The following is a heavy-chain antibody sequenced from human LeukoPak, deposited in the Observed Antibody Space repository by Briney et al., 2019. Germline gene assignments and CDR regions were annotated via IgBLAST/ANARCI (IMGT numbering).Heavy chain of an antibody. CDR1: GYTFTSYY. CDR2: INPSGGST. CDR3: ARVTKTGAPPIGI. D-gene: IGHD1-1*01. V-gene: IGHV1-46*03. J-gene: IGHJ3*02. Sequence: ASVKVSCKASGYTFTSYYMPWVRQAPGQGLEWMGIINPSGGSTSYAQKFQGRVTMTRDTSTSTVYMELSSLRSEDTAVYYCARVTKTGAPPIGIWGQGTMVTVSS.